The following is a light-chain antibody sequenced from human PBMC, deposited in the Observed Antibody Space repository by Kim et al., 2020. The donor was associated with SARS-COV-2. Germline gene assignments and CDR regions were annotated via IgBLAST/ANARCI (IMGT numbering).Light chain of an antibody. Sequence: GQRVTISCSGSSSNIGSNSVNWYQQLPGTAPKLLIYSSNQRPSGVPDRFSGSKSGTSASLAISGLQSEDEADYYCAAWDDSLNGVFFGGGTQLTVL. CDR3: AAWDDSLNGVF. V-gene: IGLV1-44*01. J-gene: IGLJ2*01. CDR2: SSN. CDR1: SSNIGSNS.